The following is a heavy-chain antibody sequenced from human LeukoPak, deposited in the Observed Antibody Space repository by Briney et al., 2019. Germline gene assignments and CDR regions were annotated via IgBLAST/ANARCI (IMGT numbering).Heavy chain of an antibody. CDR2: IIPIFGTA. Sequence: SVKVSCKASGYTFTSYAMNWVRQAPGQGLEWMGGIIPIFGTANYAQKFQGRVTITADKSTSTAYMELSSLRSEDTAVYCCARDRDYDSSGHGAFDIWGQGTMVTVSS. D-gene: IGHD3-22*01. CDR1: GYTFTSYA. V-gene: IGHV1-69*06. J-gene: IGHJ3*02. CDR3: ARDRDYDSSGHGAFDI.